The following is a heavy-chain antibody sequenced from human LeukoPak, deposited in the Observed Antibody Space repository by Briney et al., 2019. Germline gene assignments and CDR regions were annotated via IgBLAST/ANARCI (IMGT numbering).Heavy chain of an antibody. V-gene: IGHV3-48*02. CDR1: GFTFSSYS. D-gene: IGHD3-22*01. J-gene: IGHJ4*02. Sequence: PGGSLRLSCAASGFTFSSYSMNWVRQAPGKGLEWVSYISSSSSTIYYADSVKGRFTISRDNAKNSLYLQMNSLRDEDTAVYYCARGGRDYYDSSGYYCASGYWGQGTLVTVSS. CDR3: ARGGRDYYDSSGYYCASGY. CDR2: ISSSSSTI.